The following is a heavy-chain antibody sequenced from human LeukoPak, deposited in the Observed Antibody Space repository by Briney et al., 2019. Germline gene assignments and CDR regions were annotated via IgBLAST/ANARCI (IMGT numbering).Heavy chain of an antibody. V-gene: IGHV3-53*01. D-gene: IGHD6-19*01. CDR3: VRSYSSGWFDY. Sequence: GGSLRLSCAASGVTISSTYMSWVRQAPGEGLEWGSVIYGGGATYYADCVKGRFTISIDNSRNTLYLQMSSLRAEDPAADYCVRSYSSGWFDYWGQGTLVTVSS. CDR2: IYGGGAT. CDR1: GVTISSTY. J-gene: IGHJ4*02.